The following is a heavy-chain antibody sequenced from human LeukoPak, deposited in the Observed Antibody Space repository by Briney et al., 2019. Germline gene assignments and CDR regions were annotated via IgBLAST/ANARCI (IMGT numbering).Heavy chain of an antibody. Sequence: PSETLSLTCTVSGYSISSGYYWGWIRLPPGKGLEWIGSMYHSGSTYYNPSLKSRVSISVDTSKNQFSLKLNSVTAADTALYYCARGDLRIAVAGTLYAFDIWGQGTMVTVSS. CDR3: ARGDLRIAVAGTLYAFDI. D-gene: IGHD6-19*01. J-gene: IGHJ3*02. CDR1: GYSISSGYY. V-gene: IGHV4-38-2*02. CDR2: MYHSGST.